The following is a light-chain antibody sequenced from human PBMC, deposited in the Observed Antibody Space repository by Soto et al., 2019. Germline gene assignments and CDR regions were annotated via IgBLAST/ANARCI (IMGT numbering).Light chain of an antibody. J-gene: IGKJ1*01. CDR2: KAS. V-gene: IGKV1-5*03. Sequence: DIQMTQSPSTLSASVGDRVTITCRASQSISSWLAWYQQKPGKAPNLLIYKASSLISGVPSRFSGSGSGTQFTLTISSLQPDDFATYYCQQYNSYWTSGQGTKVEIK. CDR3: QQYNSYWT. CDR1: QSISSW.